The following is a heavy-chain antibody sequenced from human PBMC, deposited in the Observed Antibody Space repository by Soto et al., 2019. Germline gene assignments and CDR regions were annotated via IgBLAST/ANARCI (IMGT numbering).Heavy chain of an antibody. CDR2: ISGYSGHT. CDR1: GYTFSSYG. V-gene: IGHV1-18*01. CDR3: AREWDNKSEHSSGWYDDF. D-gene: IGHD6-19*01. J-gene: IGHJ4*02. Sequence: QVQLVQSGAEVKKPGASVKVSCKASGYTFSSYGISWVRQAPGQGLEWMGWISGYSGHTYYAQKFQGRVTMTTDTSTNTDYMELRSLRSDDTAVYYCAREWDNKSEHSSGWYDDFWGQGTLVTVSS.